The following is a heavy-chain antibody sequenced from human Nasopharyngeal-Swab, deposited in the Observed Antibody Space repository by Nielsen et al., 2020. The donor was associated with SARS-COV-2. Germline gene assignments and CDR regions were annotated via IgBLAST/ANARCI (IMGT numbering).Heavy chain of an antibody. J-gene: IGHJ6*02. CDR3: ARRVARAPRHEGDYYYGMDV. V-gene: IGHV4-39*01. CDR2: IYYSGST. D-gene: IGHD3-16*01. Sequence: WIRQPPGNGLEWIGSIYYSGSTYYNPSLKSRVTISVDTSKNQFSLKLSSVTAADTAVYYYARRVARAPRHEGDYYYGMDVWGQGTTVTVSS.